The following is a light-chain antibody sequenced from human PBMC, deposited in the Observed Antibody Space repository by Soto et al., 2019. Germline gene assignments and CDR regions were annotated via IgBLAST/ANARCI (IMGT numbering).Light chain of an antibody. J-gene: IGLJ1*01. CDR3: CSYTTSNTRQIV. CDR1: SSEVGGYNY. Sequence: QSVLTQPASVSGSPGQSITISCTGTSSEVGGYNYVSWYQQHPGEAPKFMIYDVSNRPSGVSNRFSGSKSGNTASLTISGLQAEDEADYYCCSYTTSNTRQIVFGTGTKVTVL. V-gene: IGLV2-14*01. CDR2: DVS.